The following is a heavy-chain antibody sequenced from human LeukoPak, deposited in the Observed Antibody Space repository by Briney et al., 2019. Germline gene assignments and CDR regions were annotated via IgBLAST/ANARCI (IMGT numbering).Heavy chain of an antibody. CDR2: IIPIFGAA. CDR3: ARGGRQWLVLTEFDY. Sequence: GASVKVSCKASGGTFSSYAISWVRQAPGQGLEWMGGIIPIFGAANYAQKFQGRVTITADESTSTAYMELSSLRSEDTAVYYCARGGRQWLVLTEFDYWGQGTLVTVSS. J-gene: IGHJ4*02. V-gene: IGHV1-69*13. CDR1: GGTFSSYA. D-gene: IGHD6-19*01.